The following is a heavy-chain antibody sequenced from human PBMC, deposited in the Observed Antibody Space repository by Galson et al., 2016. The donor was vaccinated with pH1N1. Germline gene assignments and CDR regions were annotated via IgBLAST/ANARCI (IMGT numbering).Heavy chain of an antibody. J-gene: IGHJ6*02. CDR3: AKSPLFDGDYVGMDV. Sequence: SLRLSCAASGFTFSSYGMHWVRQAPGKGLEWVAVISYDGSNKYYADSVKGRFTISRDNSKNTLYLQMSSLRAEDTAVYYCAKSPLFDGDYVGMDVWGQGTTVTVSS. V-gene: IGHV3-30*18. D-gene: IGHD4-17*01. CDR2: ISYDGSNK. CDR1: GFTFSSYG.